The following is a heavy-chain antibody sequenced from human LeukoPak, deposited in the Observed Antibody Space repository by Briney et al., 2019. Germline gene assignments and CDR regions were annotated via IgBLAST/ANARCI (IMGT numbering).Heavy chain of an antibody. J-gene: IGHJ4*02. Sequence: SETLSLTCTVSGDSMTNYHWTWIRQPPGKELEGIGSISYSGTTNYNPSLKSRVTMSVDTSKSQFSLKLNSVTAADTAFYYCARSGLVRGVSTWGQGTLVTVSS. CDR3: ARSGLVRGVST. V-gene: IGHV4-59*01. CDR1: GDSMTNYH. CDR2: ISYSGTT. D-gene: IGHD3-10*01.